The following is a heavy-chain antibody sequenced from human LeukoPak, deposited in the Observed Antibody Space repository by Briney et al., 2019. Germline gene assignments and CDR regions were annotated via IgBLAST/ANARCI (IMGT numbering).Heavy chain of an antibody. CDR2: IYHSGST. CDR3: AREKDGSGSYAGVNYFDY. V-gene: IGHV4-4*02. Sequence: SETLSLTCAVSGGSLSSSNWWSWVRQPPGKGLEWIGEIYHSGSTNYNPSLKSRVTISVDKSKNQFSLKLSSVTAADTAVYYCAREKDGSGSYAGVNYFDYWGQGTLVTVSS. J-gene: IGHJ4*02. D-gene: IGHD3-10*01. CDR1: GGSLSSSNW.